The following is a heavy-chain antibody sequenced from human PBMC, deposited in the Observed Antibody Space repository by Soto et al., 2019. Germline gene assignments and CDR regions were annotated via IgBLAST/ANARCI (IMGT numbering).Heavy chain of an antibody. D-gene: IGHD1-1*01. Sequence: QVQLQQWGAGLLKPSETLSLTCAVFGGSVNSGNYYWSWIRQPPGKGLEWIGEMSHSGGTHFDPSLKSRVTISVDTSKNQFSLKMSSVTAAATALYYCARVERGTGTTVVDAFDFWGPGTMVTVSS. V-gene: IGHV4-34*01. J-gene: IGHJ3*01. CDR2: MSHSGGT. CDR1: GGSVNSGNYY. CDR3: ARVERGTGTTVVDAFDF.